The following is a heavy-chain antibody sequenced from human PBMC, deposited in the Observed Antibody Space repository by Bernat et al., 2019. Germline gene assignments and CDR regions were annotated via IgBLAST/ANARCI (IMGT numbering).Heavy chain of an antibody. CDR1: GFTFSSYG. V-gene: IGHV3-33*03. J-gene: IGHJ4*02. Sequence: QVQLVESGGGVVQPGRSLRLSCAASGFTFSSYGMHWVRQAPGKGLEWVAVIWYDGSNKYYADSVKGRFTISRDNAKNSLYLQMNSLRAEETAVYYCGSVGGGMTTVTPVGYWGQGTLVTVSS. D-gene: IGHD4-17*01. CDR3: GSVGGGMTTVTPVGY. CDR2: IWYDGSNK.